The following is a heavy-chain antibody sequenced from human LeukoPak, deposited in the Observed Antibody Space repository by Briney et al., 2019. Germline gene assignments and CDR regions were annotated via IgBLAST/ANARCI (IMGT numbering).Heavy chain of an antibody. CDR3: ACGVDFSSGSKRGFDY. V-gene: IGHV3-48*01. CDR1: GFTLSSYS. D-gene: IGHD3-3*01. J-gene: IGHJ4*02. Sequence: PEGSLRLSCAASGFTLSSYSRNWVRQAPGKGLEWISYMSSSSDTIYYADSVKGRFTISRDNAKSSLFLQMNSLRAEDSAIYYCACGVDFSSGSKRGFDYWGLGTLVTVSS. CDR2: MSSSSDTI.